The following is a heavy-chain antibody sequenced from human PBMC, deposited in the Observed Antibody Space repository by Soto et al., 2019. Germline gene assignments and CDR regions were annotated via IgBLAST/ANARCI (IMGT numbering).Heavy chain of an antibody. CDR2: ISGSGGST. CDR1: GFTFSSYA. CDR3: AKDWTVKSPSRPYYYMDV. Sequence: EVQLLESGGGLVQPGGSLRLSCAASGFTFSSYAMSWVRQAPGKGLAWVSAISGSGGSTYYADSVKGRFTISRDNSKNTLYLQMNSLRAEDTAVYYCAKDWTVKSPSRPYYYMDVWGKGTTVTVSS. V-gene: IGHV3-23*01. D-gene: IGHD6-6*01. J-gene: IGHJ6*03.